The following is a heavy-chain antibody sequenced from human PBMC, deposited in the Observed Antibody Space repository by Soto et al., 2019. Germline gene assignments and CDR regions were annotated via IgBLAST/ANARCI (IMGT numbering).Heavy chain of an antibody. CDR3: AREVSSGWSPYYYYGMDV. Sequence: EVQLVESGGGLVKPGGSLRLSCAASGFTFSSYSMNWVRQAPGKGLEWVSSISSSSSYIYYADSVKGRFTISRDNAKNLLYLQMNSLRAEDTAVYYCAREVSSGWSPYYYYGMDVWGQGTTVTVSS. D-gene: IGHD6-19*01. J-gene: IGHJ6*02. V-gene: IGHV3-21*01. CDR1: GFTFSSYS. CDR2: ISSSSSYI.